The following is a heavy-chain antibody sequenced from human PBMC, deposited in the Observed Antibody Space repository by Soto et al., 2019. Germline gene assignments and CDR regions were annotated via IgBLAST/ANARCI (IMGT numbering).Heavy chain of an antibody. CDR2: IKGEADGGTT. D-gene: IGHD4-17*01. CDR3: AKDQDYGGTGLVEN. CDR1: GFTFSNAW. Sequence: GGSLRLSCAASGFTFSNAWMSWVRQAPGKGLEWVGRIKGEADGGTTDYAAPVKGRITISRDHSKDTLYLQMNSLKTEDTAVYYCAKDQDYGGTGLVENWGQGT. V-gene: IGHV3-15*01. J-gene: IGHJ4*02.